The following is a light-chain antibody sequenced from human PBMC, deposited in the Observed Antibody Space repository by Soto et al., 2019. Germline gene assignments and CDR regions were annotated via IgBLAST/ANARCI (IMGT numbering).Light chain of an antibody. J-gene: IGKJ1*01. V-gene: IGKV3-20*01. Sequence: EIVLTQSPGTLSLSPGERATLSCRASQSVRSSYLAWYQQKPGQAPRLLMYGASSRATGIPDRFSGSGSGTDFTLTISRLEPEDFAVYYCQQYGSSPRTFCQGTKVEIK. CDR3: QQYGSSPRT. CDR1: QSVRSSY. CDR2: GAS.